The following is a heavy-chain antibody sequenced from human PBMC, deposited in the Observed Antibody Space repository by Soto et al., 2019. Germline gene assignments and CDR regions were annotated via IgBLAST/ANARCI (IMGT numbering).Heavy chain of an antibody. D-gene: IGHD6-13*01. J-gene: IGHJ6*02. V-gene: IGHV5-51*01. CDR2: IYPGDSDT. Sequence: PGESLKISCKGSGYSFTSYWISWVRQMPGKGLEWMGIIYPGDSDTRYSPSFQGQVTISADKSISTAYLQWSSLKASDTAMYYCSSSSWPGGSYYYGMDVWGQGTTVTVSS. CDR3: SSSSWPGGSYYYGMDV. CDR1: GYSFTSYW.